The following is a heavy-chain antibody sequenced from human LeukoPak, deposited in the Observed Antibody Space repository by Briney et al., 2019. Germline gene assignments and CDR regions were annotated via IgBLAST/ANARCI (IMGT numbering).Heavy chain of an antibody. CDR3: AKYYYDSSGYYYVGYYGMDV. J-gene: IGHJ6*02. D-gene: IGHD3-22*01. Sequence: GSSVKVSCKASGGTFSSYAISWVRQAPGQGLEWMGRIIPILGIANYAQKFQGRVTITADKSTSTAYMELSSLRSEDTAVHYCAKYYYDSSGYYYVGYYGMDVWGQGTTVTVSS. CDR1: GGTFSSYA. V-gene: IGHV1-69*04. CDR2: IIPILGIA.